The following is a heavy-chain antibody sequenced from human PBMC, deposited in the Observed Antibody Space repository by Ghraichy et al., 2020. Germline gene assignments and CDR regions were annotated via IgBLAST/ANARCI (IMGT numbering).Heavy chain of an antibody. J-gene: IGHJ6*02. V-gene: IGHV4-59*01. CDR3: ARNWGGEYQLPYYYFGMDV. Sequence: SETLSLTCTVSGGSITGYHWSWIRKPPGKGLEWIGYIYYSGSTDCDPSLKSRVTISVDTSKNQFSLKLTSVTAADTAVYYCARNWGGEYQLPYYYFGMDVWGQGTTVTVSS. D-gene: IGHD2-2*01. CDR2: IYYSGST. CDR1: GGSITGYH.